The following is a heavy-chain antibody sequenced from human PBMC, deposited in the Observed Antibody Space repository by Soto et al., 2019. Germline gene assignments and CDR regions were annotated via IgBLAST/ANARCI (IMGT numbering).Heavy chain of an antibody. J-gene: IGHJ5*02. Sequence: QVQLVQSGAEVKKPGSSVRVACKASGDIFNRYTISWVRQAPGLGLEWMGRIIPVVGGPNYAEKFRGRVTITADEATTSVYLEVGSMRSDDTATYYCARAEGSGGSWYAPWGEGTLVTVSS. CDR1: GDIFNRYT. CDR2: IIPVVGGP. V-gene: IGHV1-69*02. D-gene: IGHD2-15*01. CDR3: ARAEGSGGSWYAP.